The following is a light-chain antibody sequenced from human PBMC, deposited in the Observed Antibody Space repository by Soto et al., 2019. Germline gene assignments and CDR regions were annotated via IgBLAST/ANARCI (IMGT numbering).Light chain of an antibody. Sequence: EILLTQSPATLSLSLGERATLSCRASQSVSKYLAWYQQKPGQAPRLLIYDASNMATGISARFSGGGSGTDFTLTISSLEPEDFALYYCHQRQSWPRTFGQGTKVDIK. CDR3: HQRQSWPRT. J-gene: IGKJ1*01. CDR2: DAS. CDR1: QSVSKY. V-gene: IGKV3-11*01.